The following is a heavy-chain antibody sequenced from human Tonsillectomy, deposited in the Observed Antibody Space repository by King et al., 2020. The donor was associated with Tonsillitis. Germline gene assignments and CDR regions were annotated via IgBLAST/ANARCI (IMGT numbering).Heavy chain of an antibody. CDR2: IRNKANFYTT. D-gene: IGHD3-16*01. V-gene: IGHV3-72*01. J-gene: IGHJ4*02. CDR3: AIIRGGHDFDY. Sequence: VQLVESGGGLVQPGGSLRLSCAASGFTFSDHYMDWVRQAPGKGLEWVGRIRNKANFYTTEYAASVKGRFTISRDDSKNSLYLQMDSLKTEDTAVYYCAIIRGGHDFDYWGQGTLVTVSS. CDR1: GFTFSDHY.